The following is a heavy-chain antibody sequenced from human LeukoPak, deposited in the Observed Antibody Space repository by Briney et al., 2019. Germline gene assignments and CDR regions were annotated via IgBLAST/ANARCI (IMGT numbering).Heavy chain of an antibody. CDR3: AKESPYGSGSRNYYFHY. J-gene: IGHJ4*02. V-gene: IGHV3-23*01. D-gene: IGHD3-10*01. CDR1: GFTFSSYA. CDR2: ISGSADRT. Sequence: GGSLRLSCAASGFTFSSYAMSWVRQAPGKGPEWVSAISGSADRTYYADSVKGRFTISRDNSKNTLYLQMNSLRPEDTAIYYCAKESPYGSGSRNYYFHYWGQGTLVTVSS.